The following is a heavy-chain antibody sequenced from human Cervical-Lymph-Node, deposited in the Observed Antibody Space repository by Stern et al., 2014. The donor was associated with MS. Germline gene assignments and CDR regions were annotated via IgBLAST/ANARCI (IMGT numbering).Heavy chain of an antibody. V-gene: IGHV1-69*01. CDR2: IIPIIGTA. Sequence: HVQLVESGAEVQKPESSVKVSCRASGGTFSSSDISWVRQAPGQGLEWTRGIIPIIGTANYAQKYQGRVTITADESTSTAYMELSSLRSEDTAIYYCALGGFGHYFEYWGQGTLVTVSS. J-gene: IGHJ4*02. D-gene: IGHD3-10*01. CDR1: GGTFSSSD. CDR3: ALGGFGHYFEY.